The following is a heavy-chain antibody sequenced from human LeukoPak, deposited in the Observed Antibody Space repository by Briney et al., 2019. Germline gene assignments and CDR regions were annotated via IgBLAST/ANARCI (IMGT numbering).Heavy chain of an antibody. J-gene: IGHJ4*02. CDR3: ARGGGSFSSSWYGNTFDY. Sequence: PSETLSLTCAVYGGSFSGYYWSWIRQPPGKGLEWIGEINHDESTHYNPSLKSRVTISVDTSKNQFSLKLSSVTAADTAVYYCARGGGSFSSSWYGNTFDYWGQGTLVTVSS. CDR1: GGSFSGYY. V-gene: IGHV4-34*01. CDR2: INHDEST. D-gene: IGHD6-13*01.